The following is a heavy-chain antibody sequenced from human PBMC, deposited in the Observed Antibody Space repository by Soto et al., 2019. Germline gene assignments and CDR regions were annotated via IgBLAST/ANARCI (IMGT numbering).Heavy chain of an antibody. Sequence: SGPTLVNPTQTLTLTCTFSGFSLSTSGMCVSWIRQPPGKALEWLARIDWDDDKYYSTSLKTRLTISKDTSKNQVVLTMTNMDPVDTATYYCARTLLTTVTTVSYYYYYMDVWGKGTTVTVSS. J-gene: IGHJ6*03. CDR2: IDWDDDK. CDR3: ARTLLTTVTTVSYYYYYMDV. V-gene: IGHV2-70*11. D-gene: IGHD4-4*01. CDR1: GFSLSTSGMC.